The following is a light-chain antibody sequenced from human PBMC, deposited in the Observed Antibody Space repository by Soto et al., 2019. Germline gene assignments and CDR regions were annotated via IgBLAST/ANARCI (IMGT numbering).Light chain of an antibody. Sequence: EIVLTQSPATLSLSPGERATLSCRASQSVSSYLAWYQQKPGQAPRLLIYDASNRATGIPARFSGSGSVTDFTLTISNLEPEDFAVYYCQQRSNWPPDPFGQGTRLEI. CDR2: DAS. V-gene: IGKV3-11*01. CDR3: QQRSNWPPDP. J-gene: IGKJ5*01. CDR1: QSVSSY.